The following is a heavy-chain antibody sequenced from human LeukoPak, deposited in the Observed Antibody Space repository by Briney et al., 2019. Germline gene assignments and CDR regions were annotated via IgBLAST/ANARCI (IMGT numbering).Heavy chain of an antibody. CDR2: ITSSSTYI. CDR1: GFTFSSYN. Sequence: GGSLRLSCAASGFTFSSYNMNWVRQAPGKGLEWVSSITSSSTYIYYADSVKGRFTISRDNARNSLYLQMNSLRVEDTAVYYCARGSFYGSGSYRSDYYYYYYMDVWGKGTTVTISS. J-gene: IGHJ6*03. CDR3: ARGSFYGSGSYRSDYYYYYYMDV. D-gene: IGHD3-10*01. V-gene: IGHV3-21*01.